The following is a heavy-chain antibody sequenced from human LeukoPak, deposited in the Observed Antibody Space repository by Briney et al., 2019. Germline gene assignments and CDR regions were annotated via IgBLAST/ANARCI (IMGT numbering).Heavy chain of an antibody. CDR1: GFTVSSNY. Sequence: GGSLRLSCAASGFTVSSNYTSWVRQAPGKGLEWVSVIYSGGSTYYADSVKGRFTISRDNSKNTLYLQMNSLRSEDTAVFYCVTAGAGGPIQLWFRPFDYWGQGTLVTVSS. D-gene: IGHD5-18*01. CDR2: IYSGGST. CDR3: VTAGAGGPIQLWFRPFDY. J-gene: IGHJ4*02. V-gene: IGHV3-53*05.